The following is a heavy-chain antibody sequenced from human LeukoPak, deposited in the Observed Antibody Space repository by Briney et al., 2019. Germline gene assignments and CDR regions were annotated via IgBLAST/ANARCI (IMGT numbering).Heavy chain of an antibody. D-gene: IGHD3-9*01. Sequence: SQTLSLTCAISGDSVSSNSAAWHWIRQSPSRGLEWLGRTYYRSKFYYDYALSLKSRITINPDTSKNQFSLQLNSVTPEDTAVYYCATGMAGFDYWGQGTLVTVSS. CDR2: TYYRSKFYY. J-gene: IGHJ4*02. CDR3: ATGMAGFDY. V-gene: IGHV6-1*01. CDR1: GDSVSSNSAA.